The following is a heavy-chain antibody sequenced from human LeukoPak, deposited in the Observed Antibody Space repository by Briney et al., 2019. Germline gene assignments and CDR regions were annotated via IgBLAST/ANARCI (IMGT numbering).Heavy chain of an antibody. CDR2: IKHDGTQK. J-gene: IGHJ4*02. D-gene: IGHD3-22*01. CDR3: ARDWDYYDNSGYYFEY. CDR1: GFTFSSYW. V-gene: IGHV3-7*05. Sequence: GGSLRLSCAASGFTFSSYWMSWVRQAPGKGLEWVSNIKHDGTQKFYVDSVKGRFTISRDNAKNSLSLQMNSLRAEDTAVYYCARDWDYYDNSGYYFEYWGQGTLVTVSS.